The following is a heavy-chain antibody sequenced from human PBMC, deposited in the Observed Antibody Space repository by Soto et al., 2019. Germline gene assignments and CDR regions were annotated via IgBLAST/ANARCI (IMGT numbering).Heavy chain of an antibody. CDR3: ARADGGNAPVDY. CDR2: INSDGSST. D-gene: IGHD2-15*01. V-gene: IGHV3-74*01. Sequence: EVQLVESGGGLVQPGGSLRLSCEASGFTFSNYWRHWVRQAPGKGLVWVSRINSDGSSTSYAASVKGRFTVSRDNAKNTLSLQMNSLRAEDTAVYYCARADGGNAPVDYWGQGILVTVSS. CDR1: GFTFSNYW. J-gene: IGHJ4*02.